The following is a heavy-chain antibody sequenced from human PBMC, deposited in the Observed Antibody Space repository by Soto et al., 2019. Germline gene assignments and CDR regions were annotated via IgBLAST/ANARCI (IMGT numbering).Heavy chain of an antibody. D-gene: IGHD2-21*01. CDR2: IYYSGST. V-gene: IGHV4-59*08. J-gene: IGHJ6*03. CDR3: ARHFARLAAPKDYYYYYMDV. Sequence: SETLSLTCTVSGGSISSYYWSWIRQPPGKGLEWIGYIYYSGSTNYNPSLKSRVTISVDTSKNQFSLKLSSVTAADTAVYYCARHFARLAAPKDYYYYYMDVWGKGTTVTVSS. CDR1: GGSISSYY.